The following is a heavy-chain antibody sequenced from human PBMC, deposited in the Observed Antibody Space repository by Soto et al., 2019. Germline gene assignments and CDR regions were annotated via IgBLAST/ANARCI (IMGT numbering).Heavy chain of an antibody. D-gene: IGHD5-18*01. CDR2: IWYDGSNK. CDR3: ARGPLIKTSYVYYYYMDV. CDR1: GFTFSSYG. Sequence: QVQLVESGGGVVQPGRSLRLSCAASGFTFSSYGMHWVRQAPGKGLEWVAVIWYDGSNKYYADSVKGRFTISRDNSKNTLYLQMNSLRAEDTAVYYCARGPLIKTSYVYYYYMDVWGKGTTVTVSS. V-gene: IGHV3-33*01. J-gene: IGHJ6*03.